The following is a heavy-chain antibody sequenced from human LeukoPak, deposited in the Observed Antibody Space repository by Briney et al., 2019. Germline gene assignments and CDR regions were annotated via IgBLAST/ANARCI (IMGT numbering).Heavy chain of an antibody. V-gene: IGHV1-18*01. CDR2: ISAYYGNT. J-gene: IGHJ4*02. Sequence: ASVKVSCKASGYTFTSYGISWVRQAPGQGLEWMGWISAYYGNTNYAQKLQGRVTMTTDTSTSTAYVELRSLRSDDTAVYYCARDRMAWSVVVAASFDYWGQGTLVTVSS. D-gene: IGHD2-15*01. CDR3: ARDRMAWSVVVAASFDY. CDR1: GYTFTSYG.